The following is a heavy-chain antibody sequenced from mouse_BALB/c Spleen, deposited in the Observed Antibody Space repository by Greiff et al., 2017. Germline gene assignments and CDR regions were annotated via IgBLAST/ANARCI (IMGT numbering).Heavy chain of an antibody. CDR1: GFTFSSFG. CDR3: ARSPHADY. Sequence: EVHLVESGGGLVQPGGSRKLSCAASGFTFSSFGMHWVRQAPEKGLEWVAYISSGSSTIYYADTVKGRFTISRDNPKNTLFLQMTSLRSEDTAMYYCARSPHADYWGQGTTLTVSS. V-gene: IGHV5-17*02. CDR2: ISSGSSTI. J-gene: IGHJ2*01.